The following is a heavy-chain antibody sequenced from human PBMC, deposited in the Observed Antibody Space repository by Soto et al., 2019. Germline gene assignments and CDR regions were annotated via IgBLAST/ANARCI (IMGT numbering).Heavy chain of an antibody. Sequence: PGGSLRLSCVASGFTFSSSWMAWVRQTPGKGLEWVGNLKQDGSEKYYVDSVKGRFTISRDNAKNSLYLQMNSLRAEDTAVYYCAAIEAVAFHSWGQGTRVTVAS. CDR3: AAIEAVAFHS. V-gene: IGHV3-7*03. J-gene: IGHJ3*02. CDR1: GFTFSSSW. CDR2: LKQDGSEK. D-gene: IGHD6-13*01.